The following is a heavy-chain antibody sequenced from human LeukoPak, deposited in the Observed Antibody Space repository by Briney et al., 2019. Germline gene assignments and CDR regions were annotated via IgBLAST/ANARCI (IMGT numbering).Heavy chain of an antibody. CDR2: IWYDGSND. Sequence: GGSLRLSWASSGFNFSRDGMDWVRQAPGKGLEWVAVIWYDGSNDYYANSVKGRFTISRDNSKNTLYLQMNSLRAEDTAVYLCASKDPQDAFNSWGQGTMVTVSS. CDR1: GFNFSRDG. V-gene: IGHV3-33*01. CDR3: ASKDPQDAFNS. J-gene: IGHJ3*02.